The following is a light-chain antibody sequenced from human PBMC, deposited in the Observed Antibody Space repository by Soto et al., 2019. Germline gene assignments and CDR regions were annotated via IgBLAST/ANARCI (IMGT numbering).Light chain of an antibody. CDR3: QQHSTYPLT. CDR1: QGISSY. Sequence: IQLTQSPSSLSASVGDRVTITCRASQGISSYLAWCQQKPGKAPKLLIYAASTLQSGVPSRFSGSGSGTDFTLPISSLQPEDFATYYCQQHSTYPLTFGGGTKVEIK. J-gene: IGKJ4*01. CDR2: AAS. V-gene: IGKV1-9*01.